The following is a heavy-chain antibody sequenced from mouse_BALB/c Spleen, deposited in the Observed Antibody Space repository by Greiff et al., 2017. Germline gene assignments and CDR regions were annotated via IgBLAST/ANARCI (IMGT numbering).Heavy chain of an antibody. J-gene: IGHJ3*01. CDR1: GFSLTSYG. CDR3: ARALYYGSTFAY. D-gene: IGHD1-1*01. CDR2: IWSGGST. Sequence: QVQLQQSGPGLVQPSQSLSITCTVSGFSLTSYGVHWVRQSPGKGLEWLGVIWSGGSTDYNAAFISILSISKDNSKSQVFFKMNSLQSNNKDIYYCARALYYGSTFAYWGQGTLVTVSA. V-gene: IGHV2-2*03.